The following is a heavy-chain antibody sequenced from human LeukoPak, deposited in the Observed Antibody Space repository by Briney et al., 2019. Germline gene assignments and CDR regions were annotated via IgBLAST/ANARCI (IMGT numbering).Heavy chain of an antibody. Sequence: GGSLRLSCEASGFTFRSYGMRWVRQAPGKGLEWVAVIWYDGSNKNYADSVKGRFTVSRDNSKNTLDLQMSSLRAEDTAVYYCAREQYGSDDALDIWGQGTLVTVSS. J-gene: IGHJ3*02. V-gene: IGHV3-33*01. CDR1: GFTFRSYG. CDR2: IWYDGSNK. CDR3: AREQYGSDDALDI. D-gene: IGHD3-10*01.